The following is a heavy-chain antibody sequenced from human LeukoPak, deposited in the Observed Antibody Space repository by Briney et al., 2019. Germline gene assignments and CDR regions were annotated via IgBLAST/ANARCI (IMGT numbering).Heavy chain of an antibody. Sequence: GGSLRLSCAASGFTFSSYAMHWVRQAPGKGLEWVAVISYDGSNKYYADSVKGRFTISRDNSKNTLYLQMNSLRAEDTAVYYCASVDTAMVGYYYGMDVWGQGTTVTVSS. CDR2: ISYDGSNK. V-gene: IGHV3-30-3*01. CDR3: ASVDTAMVGYYYGMDV. CDR1: GFTFSSYA. J-gene: IGHJ6*02. D-gene: IGHD5-18*01.